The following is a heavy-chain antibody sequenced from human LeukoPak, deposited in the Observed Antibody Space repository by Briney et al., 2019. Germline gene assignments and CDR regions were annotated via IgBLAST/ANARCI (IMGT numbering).Heavy chain of an antibody. V-gene: IGHV6-1*01. CDR1: GDSVSSNSAA. CDR3: ARGQISRVRGVITPRFVH. D-gene: IGHD3-10*01. J-gene: IGHJ4*02. CDR2: TYYRSKWYN. Sequence: SQTLSLTCAISGDSVSSNSAAWNWIRQSPSRGLEWLGRTYYRSKWYNDYAVSVKSRITINPDTSKNQFSLQLNSVTPEDTAVYYCARGQISRVRGVITPRFVHWGQGTLVTVSS.